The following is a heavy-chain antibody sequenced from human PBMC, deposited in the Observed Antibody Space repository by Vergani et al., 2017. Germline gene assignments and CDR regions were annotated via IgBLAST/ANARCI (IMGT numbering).Heavy chain of an antibody. D-gene: IGHD1-1*01. CDR1: GFPFSDYG. CDR3: ARHFLTRITTLDYYYMGV. Sequence: QVQLVESGGGEVQPGRSLRLSCSAAGFPFSDYGVHWVRQAPGKGLEWVSVISYDGNKKNYADSVKGRFTISRDNSMNTLYLEMNALRAEDTAVYYCARHFLTRITTLDYYYMGVWGKGTTVTVSS. J-gene: IGHJ6*03. CDR2: ISYDGNKK. V-gene: IGHV3-30*03.